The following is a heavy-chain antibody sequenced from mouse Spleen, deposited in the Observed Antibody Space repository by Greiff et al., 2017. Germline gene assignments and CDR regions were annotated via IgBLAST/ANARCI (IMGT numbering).Heavy chain of an antibody. V-gene: IGHV3-6*01. J-gene: IGHJ2*01. CDR3: ARAPSYYYGSSSYYFDY. CDR2: ISYDGSN. CDR1: GYSITSGYY. D-gene: IGHD1-1*01. Sequence: DVQLQESGPGLVKPSQSLSLTCSVTGYSITSGYYWNWIRQFPGNKLEWMGYISYDGSNNYNPSLKNRISITRDTSKNQFFLKLNSVTTEDTATYYCARAPSYYYGSSSYYFDYWGQSTTLTVSS.